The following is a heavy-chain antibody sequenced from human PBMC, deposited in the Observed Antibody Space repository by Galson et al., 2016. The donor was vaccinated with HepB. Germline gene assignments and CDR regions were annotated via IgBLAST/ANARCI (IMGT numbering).Heavy chain of an antibody. D-gene: IGHD3-9*01. CDR2: IWQDGNNK. CDR3: ARKHVYDWGLDY. V-gene: IGHV3-33*08. CDR1: GFTFDIYG. Sequence: SLRLSCAASGFTFDIYGMHWVRQAPGKGLEWVALIWQDGNNKYYADSVKGRFTISRDNSKNTLYLQMNSLRAEDTAVYYCARKHVYDWGLDYWGQGTLVTVSS. J-gene: IGHJ4*02.